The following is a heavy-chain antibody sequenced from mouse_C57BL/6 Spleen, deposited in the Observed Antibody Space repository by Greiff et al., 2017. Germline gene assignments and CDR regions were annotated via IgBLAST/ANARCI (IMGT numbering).Heavy chain of an antibody. CDR2: ISGGGGNT. CDR1: GFTFSSYT. J-gene: IGHJ1*03. CDR3: ARHADYYGSSYDWYFDV. D-gene: IGHD1-1*01. V-gene: IGHV5-9*01. Sequence: EVQLVESGGGLVKPGGSLKLSCAASGFTFSSYTMSWVRQTPEKRLEWVATISGGGGNTYYPDNAKNTLYLQMSSLRSEDTALYYCARHADYYGSSYDWYFDVWGTGTTVTVSS.